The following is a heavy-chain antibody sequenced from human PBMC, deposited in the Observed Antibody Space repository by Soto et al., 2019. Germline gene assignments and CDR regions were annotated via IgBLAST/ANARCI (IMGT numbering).Heavy chain of an antibody. D-gene: IGHD1-1*01. CDR1: GGSISSGGYY. CDR2: IYYSGST. V-gene: IGHV4-31*03. Sequence: QVQLQESGPGLVKPSQTLSLTCTVSGGSISSGGYYWSWIRQHPGKGLEWIGYIYYSGSTYYNPSLKCRVTISVDTSKNQFSLKLSSVTAADTAVYSCARDLENGGDFDYWGQGTLVTVSS. J-gene: IGHJ4*02. CDR3: ARDLENGGDFDY.